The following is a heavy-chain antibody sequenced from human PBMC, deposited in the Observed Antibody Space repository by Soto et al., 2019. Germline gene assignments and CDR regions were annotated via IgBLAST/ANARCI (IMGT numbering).Heavy chain of an antibody. CDR3: ARDGSGSYVLRAFDI. Sequence: QVQLVESGGGVVQPGRSLRLSCAASGFTFSSYGMHWVRQAPGKGLEWVAVIWYDGSNKYYADSVKGRFTISRDNSKNTLYLQMNSLRAEDTAVYYCARDGSGSYVLRAFDIWGQGTMVTVSS. CDR2: IWYDGSNK. D-gene: IGHD3-10*01. CDR1: GFTFSSYG. J-gene: IGHJ3*02. V-gene: IGHV3-33*01.